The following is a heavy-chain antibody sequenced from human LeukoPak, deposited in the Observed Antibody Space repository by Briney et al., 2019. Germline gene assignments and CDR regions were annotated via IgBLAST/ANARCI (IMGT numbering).Heavy chain of an antibody. CDR1: GFSVSNKY. CDR2: IYSRGGT. Sequence: GGSLRLSCAVSGFSVSNKYMNGVRQAPGKGLEWVSLIYSRGGTSYADPVKGRFTISRDSSKNTLFLQMNSLRVEDTAVYYCARDPPGIAASGTYYWGQGTLVTVSS. CDR3: ARDPPGIAASGTYY. V-gene: IGHV3-53*01. J-gene: IGHJ4*02. D-gene: IGHD6-13*01.